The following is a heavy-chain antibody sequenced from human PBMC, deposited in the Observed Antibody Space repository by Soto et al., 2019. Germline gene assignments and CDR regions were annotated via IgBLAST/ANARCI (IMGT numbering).Heavy chain of an antibody. J-gene: IGHJ4*02. D-gene: IGHD6-19*01. CDR1: GFTFSSYG. CDR2: ISSSSSTI. Sequence: EVQLVESGGGLVQPGGSLRLSCTASGFTFSSYGMNWVRQAPGKGLEWVSSISSSSSTIYYADSVRGRFTISRDNAKNSLYVQMNSLRDEDTAVYYCVREISVAGGHFDYWGQGTLVTVSS. CDR3: VREISVAGGHFDY. V-gene: IGHV3-48*02.